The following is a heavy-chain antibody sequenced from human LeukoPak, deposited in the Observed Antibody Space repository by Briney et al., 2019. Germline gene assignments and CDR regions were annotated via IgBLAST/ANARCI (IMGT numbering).Heavy chain of an antibody. Sequence: GASVKVSCKASGYTFTNYDINWVRQATGQGLEWMGWMNPNSGNTGYAQKFQGRVTMPRSNSISTAYRELNSLDSEDTAVYYCAREGKRTPLVTDFDYGGQGTRGTVSA. CDR3: AREGKRTPLVTDFDY. CDR1: GYTFTNYD. V-gene: IGHV1-8*01. J-gene: IGHJ4*02. D-gene: IGHD5-18*01. CDR2: MNPNSGNT.